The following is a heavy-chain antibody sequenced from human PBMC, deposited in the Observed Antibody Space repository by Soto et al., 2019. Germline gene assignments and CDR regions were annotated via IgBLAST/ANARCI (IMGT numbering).Heavy chain of an antibody. CDR2: ISGSGGST. D-gene: IGHD6-13*01. Sequence: EVQLLESGVGLVQPGGSLRLSCAASGFTFSSYAMSWVRQAPGKGLEWVSAISGSGGSTYYADSVKGRFTISRDNSKNTLYLQMNSLRAEDTAVYYCAKVRGSSWTPFDYWGQGTLVTVSS. CDR3: AKVRGSSWTPFDY. CDR1: GFTFSSYA. V-gene: IGHV3-23*01. J-gene: IGHJ4*02.